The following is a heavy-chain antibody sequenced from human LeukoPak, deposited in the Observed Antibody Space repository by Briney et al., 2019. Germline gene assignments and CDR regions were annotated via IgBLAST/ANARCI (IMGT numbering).Heavy chain of an antibody. Sequence: GGSLRLSCAASGFSFSSCGMHWVRQAPGKGLEWVAVISYDVKRQYYADSVKGRLTISRDNSKNTLYLQMNSLRAEDTAVYFCVKEQSSGYYRTSDYWGQGTLVTVSS. V-gene: IGHV3-30*18. CDR3: VKEQSSGYYRTSDY. CDR1: GFSFSSCG. J-gene: IGHJ4*02. D-gene: IGHD3-10*01. CDR2: ISYDVKRQ.